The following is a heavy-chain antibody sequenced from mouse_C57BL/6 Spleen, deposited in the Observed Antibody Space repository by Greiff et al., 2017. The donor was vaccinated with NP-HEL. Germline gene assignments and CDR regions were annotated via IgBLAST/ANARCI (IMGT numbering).Heavy chain of an antibody. D-gene: IGHD3-2*02. J-gene: IGHJ4*01. CDR3: ARYRGQLRLYAMDY. Sequence: VQLQQSGPVLVKPGASVKMSCKASGYTFTDYYMNWVKQSHGKSLEWIGVINPYNGGTSYNQKFKGKATLTVDKSSSTAYMELNSLTSEDSAVYYCARYRGQLRLYAMDYWGQGTSVTVSS. CDR2: INPYNGGT. CDR1: GYTFTDYY. V-gene: IGHV1-19*01.